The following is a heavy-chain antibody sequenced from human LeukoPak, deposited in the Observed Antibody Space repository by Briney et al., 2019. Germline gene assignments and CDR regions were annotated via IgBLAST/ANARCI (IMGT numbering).Heavy chain of an antibody. V-gene: IGHV4-4*02. CDR3: ARDVVMDV. CDR2: MYLSGTT. CDR1: GDSINSLDL. J-gene: IGHJ6*02. Sequence: SGTLSLTCTVSGDSINSLDLWSWVRQPPGKGLEWIGEMYLSGTTHSNPSVKSRVTISIDKSKNQFFLNLSSVTAADTAVYYCARDVVMDVWGQGTTVTVSS.